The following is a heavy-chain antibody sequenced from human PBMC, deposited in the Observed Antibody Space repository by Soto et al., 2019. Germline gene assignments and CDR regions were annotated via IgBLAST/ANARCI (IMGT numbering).Heavy chain of an antibody. CDR2: ISSSGGST. J-gene: IGHJ4*02. Sequence: GGSLRLSCAASGFTFSSYAMSWVRQAPGKGLEWVSAISSSGGSTYYADSVKGRFTISRDNSKNTLYLQMNSLRAEDTAVYYCAKERVGGSSWYDAFDYWGQGTLVTVSS. V-gene: IGHV3-23*01. CDR1: GFTFSSYA. D-gene: IGHD6-13*01. CDR3: AKERVGGSSWYDAFDY.